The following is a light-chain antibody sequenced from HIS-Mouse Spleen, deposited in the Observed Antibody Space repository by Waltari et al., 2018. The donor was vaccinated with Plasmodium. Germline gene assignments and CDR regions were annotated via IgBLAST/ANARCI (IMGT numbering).Light chain of an antibody. CDR1: QLGDKY. V-gene: IGLV3-1*01. Sequence: YDLPQTPSVSVSPGQTARITSSGAQLGDKYACWYQQQPGQSPVLVIYQYSKRPSGIPERFSCSNSGNTATLTISGTQAMDEADYYCQAWDSSTVVFGGGTKLTVL. CDR2: QYS. CDR3: QAWDSSTVV. J-gene: IGLJ2*01.